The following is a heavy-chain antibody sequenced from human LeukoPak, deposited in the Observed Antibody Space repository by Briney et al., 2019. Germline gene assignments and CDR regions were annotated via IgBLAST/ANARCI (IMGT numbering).Heavy chain of an antibody. CDR2: IFSSSTYI. CDR1: GFAFNTYS. V-gene: IGHV3-21*01. D-gene: IGHD2-2*01. Sequence: GGSLRLSCAASGFAFNTYSMNWVRQAPGKGLEWVSFIFSSSTYIYYTDSVKGRFTISRDNARNSLYLQMNSLRADDTAVYYCAKVRYQLLIDYWGQGTLVTASS. CDR3: AKVRYQLLIDY. J-gene: IGHJ4*02.